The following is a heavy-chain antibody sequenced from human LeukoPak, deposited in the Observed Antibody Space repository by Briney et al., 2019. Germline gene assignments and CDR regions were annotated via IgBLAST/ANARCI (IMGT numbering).Heavy chain of an antibody. CDR2: IYSGGST. CDR1: GFTFSSYG. J-gene: IGHJ5*02. V-gene: IGHV3-NL1*01. CDR3: ARDLSSGWYPGWFDP. Sequence: TGGSLRLSCAASGFTFSSYGMHWVRQAPGKGLEWVSVIYSGGSTYYADSVKGRFTISRDNSKNTLYLQMNSLRAEDTAVYYCARDLSSGWYPGWFDPWGQGTLVTVSS. D-gene: IGHD6-19*01.